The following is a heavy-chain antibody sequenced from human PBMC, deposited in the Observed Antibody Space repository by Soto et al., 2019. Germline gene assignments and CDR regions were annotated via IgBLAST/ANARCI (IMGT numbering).Heavy chain of an antibody. CDR1: GFIFSRYG. CDR2: ISYDESTT. Sequence: PXGSLRLACAASGFIFSRYGIHWVGQAPGKGLEWVAVISYDESTTFYADSVKGRFTISRDNSKNTLFLQMNSLRPEDTAVYYCSKDLIASYDSDAFDVWGQGTMVTVSS. D-gene: IGHD5-18*01. V-gene: IGHV3-30*18. CDR3: SKDLIASYDSDAFDV. J-gene: IGHJ3*01.